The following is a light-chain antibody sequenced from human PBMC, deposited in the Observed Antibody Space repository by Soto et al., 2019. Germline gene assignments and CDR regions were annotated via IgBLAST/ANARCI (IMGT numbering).Light chain of an antibody. J-gene: IGLJ2*01. CDR2: AVS. CDR1: SIDVGDYNY. Sequence: QSALTQPASVSGSPGQSITISCTGTSIDVGDYNYVSWYQHHPGKAPKLMIYAVSNRPSGVSNRFSGSKSGNAASLTISGLQAEDEADYYCSSYTTSSTLLFGGGTKLTVL. V-gene: IGLV2-14*03. CDR3: SSYTTSSTLL.